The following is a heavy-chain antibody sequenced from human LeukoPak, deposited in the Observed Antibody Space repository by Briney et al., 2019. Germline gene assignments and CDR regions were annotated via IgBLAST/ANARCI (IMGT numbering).Heavy chain of an antibody. CDR1: GGSISSGDYY. CDR3: ARYMRASGTYDFDY. V-gene: IGHV4-30-4*02. D-gene: IGHD3-3*01. Sequence: SETLSLTCTVSGGSISSGDYYWSWIRQPPGKGLEWIGYIYYSGSTSYNPSLKSRVTILVDTSNNQFSLSLRSVTAADTAVYYCARYMRASGTYDFDYWGQGTLVTVSS. CDR2: IYYSGST. J-gene: IGHJ4*02.